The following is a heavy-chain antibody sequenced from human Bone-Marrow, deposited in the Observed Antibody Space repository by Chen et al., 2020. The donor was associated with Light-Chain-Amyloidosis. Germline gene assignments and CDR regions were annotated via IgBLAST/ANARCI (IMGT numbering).Heavy chain of an antibody. V-gene: IGHV3-21*05. Sequence: EVHLVESGGGLVKPGGSLRLSCAGSNFTFDVYTMNWVRLTPGKGLEWISYIGSNPNIIFYADSVKGRFTIYRDNAKNSLYLQMHSLRAEDTAVYYCARDSGEAAADDSWGQGTLVTVSS. CDR2: IGSNPNII. CDR3: ARDSGEAAADDS. J-gene: IGHJ4*02. CDR1: NFTFDVYT. D-gene: IGHD6-25*01.